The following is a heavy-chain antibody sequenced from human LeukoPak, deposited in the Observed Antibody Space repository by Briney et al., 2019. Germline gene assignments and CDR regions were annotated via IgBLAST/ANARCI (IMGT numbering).Heavy chain of an antibody. CDR2: ISYDGSNK. CDR3: AKDTRGYYYGMDV. V-gene: IGHV3-30*18. Sequence: PGRSLTLSCAASGFTFSSYGMHWVRQAPGKGLEWVAVISYDGSNKYYADSVKGRFTISRDNSKNTLYLQMHSLRAEDTAVYYCAKDTRGYYYGMDVWGQGTTVTVSS. CDR1: GFTFSSYG. D-gene: IGHD3-10*01. J-gene: IGHJ6*02.